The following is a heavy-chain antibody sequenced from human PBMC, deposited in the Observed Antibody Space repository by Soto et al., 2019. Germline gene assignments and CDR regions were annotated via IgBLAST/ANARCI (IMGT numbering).Heavy chain of an antibody. Sequence: QVQLVESGGGVVQPGRSLRLSCAASGFTFSSYGMHWVRQAPGKGLEWVAVIWYDGSNKYYADSVKGRFTISRDNSKNTLYLQMNSLRAEDTAVYYCARELLYGSGGYGMDVWGQGTTVTVSS. CDR2: IWYDGSNK. CDR1: GFTFSSYG. J-gene: IGHJ6*02. D-gene: IGHD3-10*01. V-gene: IGHV3-33*01. CDR3: ARELLYGSGGYGMDV.